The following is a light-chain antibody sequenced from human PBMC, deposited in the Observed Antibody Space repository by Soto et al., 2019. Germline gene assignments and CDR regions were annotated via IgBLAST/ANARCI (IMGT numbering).Light chain of an antibody. CDR3: QKYNKAPWK. Sequence: DIQMTHSPPSLSASVGDRVTITCRARQDIAGFLAWYQQKPGTAPKLLVYGTSTLQSGVPSRFSGSGWGTDFILTISSLQPEYVATYYCQKYNKAPWKFGQGTKV. J-gene: IGKJ1*01. V-gene: IGKV1-27*01. CDR2: GTS. CDR1: QDIAGF.